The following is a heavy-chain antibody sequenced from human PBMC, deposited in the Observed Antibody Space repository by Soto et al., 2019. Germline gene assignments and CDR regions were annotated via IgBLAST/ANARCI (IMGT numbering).Heavy chain of an antibody. V-gene: IGHV3-33*01. J-gene: IGHJ6*02. CDR1: GFTFSNYG. D-gene: IGHD1-1*01. CDR2: IWHDGNNK. Sequence: QVQLVESGGGVVQPGRSLRLSCAASGFTFSNYGMHWVRQAPGKGLEWVAIIWHDGNNKYYADSVRGRFIISRDNSKNRLYLQIKSLGAEDTAVSYCASDLVRVSNSDGLDVWRQGTPVTVSS. CDR3: ASDLVRVSNSDGLDV.